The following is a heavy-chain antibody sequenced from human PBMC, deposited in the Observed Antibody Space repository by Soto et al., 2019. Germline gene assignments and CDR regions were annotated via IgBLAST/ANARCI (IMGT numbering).Heavy chain of an antibody. CDR3: ASSRPGYDFWSGSFDY. V-gene: IGHV1-18*04. J-gene: IGHJ4*02. CDR1: GYTFTSYG. CDR2: ISAYNGNT. Sequence: QVQLVQSGAEGKKPGASVKVSCKASGYTFTSYGISWVRQAPGQGLEGMGWISAYNGNTNYANKLKGRVTMTTDTSTSTAYMELRSLNSDDTAVYYCASSRPGYDFWSGSFDYWGQGTLVTVSS. D-gene: IGHD3-3*01.